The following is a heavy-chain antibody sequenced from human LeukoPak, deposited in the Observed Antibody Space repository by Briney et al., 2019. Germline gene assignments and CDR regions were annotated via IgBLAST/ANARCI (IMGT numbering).Heavy chain of an antibody. D-gene: IGHD4-17*01. J-gene: IGHJ6*03. V-gene: IGHV1-69*05. CDR1: GGTFSSYA. CDR2: IIPIFGTA. CDR3: ARGDGDYPDYYYYYMDV. Sequence: AASVKVSCKASGGTFSSYAISWVRQAPGQGLEWMGGIIPIFGTANYAQKFQGRVTITTDESTSTAYMELSSLRSEDTAVYYCARGDGDYPDYYYYYMDVWGKGTTVTASS.